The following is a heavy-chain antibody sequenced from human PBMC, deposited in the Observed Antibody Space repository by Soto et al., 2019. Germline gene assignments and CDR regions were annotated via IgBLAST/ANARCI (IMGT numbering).Heavy chain of an antibody. J-gene: IGHJ6*02. V-gene: IGHV1-69*06. CDR1: GGTFSSYA. Sequence: QVQLVQSGAEVKKPGSSVKVSCKASGGTFSSYAISWVRQAPGQGLEWMGGIIPIFGTANYAQQFQGRVTITAAKSTSTAYWELSRLRSDDTAVYYCASPLRPQARIAARPYSSGWYHVGVADYYYYGMDGWCQGTTVTVSS. D-gene: IGHD6-19*01. CDR3: ASPLRPQARIAARPYSSGWYHVGVADYYYYGMDG. CDR2: IIPIFGTA.